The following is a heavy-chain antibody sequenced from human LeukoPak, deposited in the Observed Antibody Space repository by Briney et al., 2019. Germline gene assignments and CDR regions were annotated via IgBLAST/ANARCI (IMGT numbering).Heavy chain of an antibody. J-gene: IGHJ5*02. CDR1: GFTFSSYG. Sequence: PGTSLRLSCAASGFTFSSYGMHWVRQAPGKGLEWVAVISYDGSNKYYADSVKGRFTISRDNSKNTLYLQMNSLRAEDTAVYYCAKAQVAYCGGDCLSGFDPWGQGTLVTVSS. CDR2: ISYDGSNK. CDR3: AKAQVAYCGGDCLSGFDP. V-gene: IGHV3-30*18. D-gene: IGHD2-21*02.